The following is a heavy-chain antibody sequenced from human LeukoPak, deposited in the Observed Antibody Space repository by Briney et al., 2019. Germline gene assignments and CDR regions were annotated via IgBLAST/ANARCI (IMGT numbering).Heavy chain of an antibody. CDR3: AKGHYYDSTDKYSYADY. CDR1: GFTFSNYG. D-gene: IGHD3-22*01. CDR2: ISFDGNDK. J-gene: IGHJ4*02. Sequence: GGSLRLSCAASGFTFSNYGMHWVRQAPGKGLEWVAVISFDGNDKFYGDSVKGRFTISRDNSRDTLDLQMNSLRPEDTAVYYCAKGHYYDSTDKYSYADYWGQGTLVTVSS. V-gene: IGHV3-30*18.